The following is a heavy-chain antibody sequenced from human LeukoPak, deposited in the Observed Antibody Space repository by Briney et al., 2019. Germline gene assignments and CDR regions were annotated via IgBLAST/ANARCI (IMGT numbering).Heavy chain of an antibody. CDR3: ARGAIAGRGDNWFWFDP. CDR2: ISSRSTTI. Sequence: PGGSLTLSCAASRSTFSTYSLNWVRQAPGKGLEWVSYISSRSTTIYYADSVKGRFTISRDNAKNSLYLQMNSLRDEDTAVYYCARGAIAGRGDNWFWFDPWGQGTLVTVSS. J-gene: IGHJ5*02. V-gene: IGHV3-48*02. D-gene: IGHD1-1*01. CDR1: RSTFSTYS.